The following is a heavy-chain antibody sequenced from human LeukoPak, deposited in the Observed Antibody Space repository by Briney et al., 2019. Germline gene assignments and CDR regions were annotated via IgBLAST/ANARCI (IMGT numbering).Heavy chain of an antibody. D-gene: IGHD6-19*01. CDR1: GFTFSSYA. CDR3: AKTAIMYSSGWYYFDY. CDR2: ISGSGGST. V-gene: IGHV3-23*01. Sequence: PGGSLRLSCAASGFTFSSYAMSWVRQAPGKGLEWVSAISGSGGSTYYADSVKGRFTISGDNSKNTLYLQMNSLRAEDTAVYYCAKTAIMYSSGWYYFDYWGQGTLVTVSS. J-gene: IGHJ4*02.